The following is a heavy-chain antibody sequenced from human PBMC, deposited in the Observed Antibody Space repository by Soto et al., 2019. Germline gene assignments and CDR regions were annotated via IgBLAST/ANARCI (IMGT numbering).Heavy chain of an antibody. CDR3: AKVFSDYGAYVYYFDY. V-gene: IGHV3-23*01. CDR2: ISGSGGST. CDR1: GFTFSSYA. J-gene: IGHJ4*02. Sequence: PGGSLRLSCAASGFTFSSYAMSWVRQAPGKGLEWVSAISGSGGSTYYADSVKGRFTISRDNSKNTLYLQMNSLRAEDTAVYYCAKVFSDYGAYVYYFDYWGQGTLVTVFS. D-gene: IGHD4-17*01.